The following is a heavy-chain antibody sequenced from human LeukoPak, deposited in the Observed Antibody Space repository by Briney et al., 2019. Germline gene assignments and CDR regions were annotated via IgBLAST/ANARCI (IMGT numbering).Heavy chain of an antibody. J-gene: IGHJ6*03. CDR1: GYSISSGYY. CDR2: IYYSGST. D-gene: IGHD6-13*01. Sequence: SETLSLTCTVSGYSISSGYYWGWIRQPPGKGLEWIGSIYYSGSTYYNPSLKSRVTISVDTSKNQFSLKLSSVTAADTAVYYCARRVSSSWPFYYYMDVWGKGTTVTVSS. CDR3: ARRVSSSWPFYYYMDV. V-gene: IGHV4-38-2*02.